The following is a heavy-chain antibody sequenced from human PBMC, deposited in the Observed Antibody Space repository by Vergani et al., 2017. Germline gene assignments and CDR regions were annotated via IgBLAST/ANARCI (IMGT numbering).Heavy chain of an antibody. CDR3: ARIIMITFGGAFDI. Sequence: VQLVESGGGLVQPGRSLRLSCAASGFTFSSYAMHWVRQAPGKGLEWVAVISYDGSNKYYADSVKGRFTISRDNSKNTLYLQMNSLRAEDTAVYYCARIIMITFGGAFDIWGQGTMVTVSS. D-gene: IGHD3-16*01. V-gene: IGHV3-30-3*01. CDR2: ISYDGSNK. J-gene: IGHJ3*02. CDR1: GFTFSSYA.